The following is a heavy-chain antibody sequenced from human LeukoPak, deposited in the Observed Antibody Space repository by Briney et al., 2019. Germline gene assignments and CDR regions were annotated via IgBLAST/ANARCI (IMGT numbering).Heavy chain of an antibody. D-gene: IGHD6-13*01. J-gene: IGHJ4*02. CDR3: AKGAYSSSWYAKSYYFDY. CDR2: ISGDGGST. V-gene: IGHV3-43*02. CDR1: GFTFDDYA. Sequence: GGSLRLSCAASGFTFDDYAMHWVRQAPGKGLDWVSLISGDGGSTYYADSVKSRFTISRDNSKNSLYLQMNSLRTEDTALYYCAKGAYSSSWYAKSYYFDYWGQGTLVTVSS.